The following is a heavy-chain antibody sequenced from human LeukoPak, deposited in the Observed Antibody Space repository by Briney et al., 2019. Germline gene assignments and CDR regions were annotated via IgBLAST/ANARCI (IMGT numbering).Heavy chain of an antibody. CDR2: IYYSGST. CDR3: ARVPGSGSYSGFWSDP. D-gene: IGHD3-10*01. Sequence: PSETLSLTCTVSGGSISTYYWSWIRQPRGKGLEWVGYIYYSGSTNYNPSLKSRVTISVDTSKTQFSLKLISVTAADTAVYYCARVPGSGSYSGFWSDPWGQGTLVTVSS. J-gene: IGHJ5*02. V-gene: IGHV4-59*12. CDR1: GGSISTYY.